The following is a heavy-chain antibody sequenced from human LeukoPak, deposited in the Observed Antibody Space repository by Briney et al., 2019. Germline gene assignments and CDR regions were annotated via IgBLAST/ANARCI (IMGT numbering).Heavy chain of an antibody. V-gene: IGHV3-21*01. D-gene: IGHD5-18*01. CDR2: ISSSSSYI. CDR1: GFTFSSYA. J-gene: IGHJ4*02. Sequence: GGSLRLSCAASGFTFSSYAMSWVRQAPGKGLEWVSSISSSSSYIYYADSVKGRFTISRDNAKNSLYLQMNSLRAEDTAVYYCARDFPYSYGDFDYWGQGTLVTVSS. CDR3: ARDFPYSYGDFDY.